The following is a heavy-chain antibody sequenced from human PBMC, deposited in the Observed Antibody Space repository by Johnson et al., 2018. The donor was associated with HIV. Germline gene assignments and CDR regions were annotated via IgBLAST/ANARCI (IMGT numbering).Heavy chain of an antibody. J-gene: IGHJ3*01. CDR1: GFTFDDYA. D-gene: IGHD1-26*01. CDR3: AKGATRYKTDGSKHDGAFDV. V-gene: IGHV3-9*01. Sequence: VQLVESGGGVVQPGRSLTLSCAASGFTFDDYAMHWVRQAPGKGLEWVSGISWNSGSIGHADSVKGRFTISRDNAKNSLHLQMSSLRAEDTALYYCAKGATRYKTDGSKHDGAFDVWGQGTMVTVSS. CDR2: ISWNSGSI.